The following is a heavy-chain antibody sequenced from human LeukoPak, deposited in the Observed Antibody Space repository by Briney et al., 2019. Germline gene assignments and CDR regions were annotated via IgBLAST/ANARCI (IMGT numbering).Heavy chain of an antibody. Sequence: ASVKVSCKASGYTFTSYGISWVRQAPGQGLEGMGWISVYNGNTNYAQKLQGRVTMTTDTSTSTAYMELRSLRSDDTAVYYCATYGLGYCSGGSCYSPLELDYWGQGTLVTVSS. CDR2: ISVYNGNT. V-gene: IGHV1-18*04. CDR3: ATYGLGYCSGGSCYSPLELDY. D-gene: IGHD2-15*01. CDR1: GYTFTSYG. J-gene: IGHJ4*02.